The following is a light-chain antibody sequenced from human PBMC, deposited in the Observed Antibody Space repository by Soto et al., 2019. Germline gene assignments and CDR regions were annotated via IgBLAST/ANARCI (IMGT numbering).Light chain of an antibody. V-gene: IGKV1-5*03. CDR1: QSIVNL. Sequence: DIQMTQSPSTLSASVGVRVTISCRASQSIVNLLAWYQQKPGKAPKLLICKASSLESGVPSRFSGSGSGTEFTLTISSLQPDDFATYYCQQYHTYPYTFGQGTRLEIK. J-gene: IGKJ2*01. CDR3: QQYHTYPYT. CDR2: KAS.